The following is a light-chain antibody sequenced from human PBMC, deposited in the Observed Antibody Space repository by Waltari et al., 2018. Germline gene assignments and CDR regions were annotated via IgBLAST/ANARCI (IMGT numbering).Light chain of an antibody. CDR3: LQGTHWPYT. CDR2: RVS. CDR1: QSLVHSDGHTH. V-gene: IGKV2-30*02. Sequence: EVVMTQSPLSLAVTLGQPASISCKPSQSLVHSDGHTHLNWFQQRPGQSPRRLFYRVSSRESGVPDRFSGSGSGTDFTLKISRVEAEDVGVYYCLQGTHWPYTFGQGTRLDIK. J-gene: IGKJ2*01.